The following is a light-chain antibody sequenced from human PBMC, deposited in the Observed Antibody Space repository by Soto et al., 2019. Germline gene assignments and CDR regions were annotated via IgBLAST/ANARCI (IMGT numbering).Light chain of an antibody. CDR3: AAWDDSLNGVV. CDR1: RSNIGNNA. J-gene: IGLJ2*01. Sequence: QSVLTQPPSVSEAPRQRVTISCSGSRSNIGNNAVNWYQQLPGKAPKLLIYYDDLLPSGVSDRFSGSKSGTSASLAISGLQSEDDADYYYAAWDDSLNGVVFGGGTKLTVL. V-gene: IGLV1-36*01. CDR2: YDD.